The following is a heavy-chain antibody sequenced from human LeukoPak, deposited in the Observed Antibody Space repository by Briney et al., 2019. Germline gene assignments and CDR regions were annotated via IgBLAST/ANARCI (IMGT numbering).Heavy chain of an antibody. CDR3: AKDLDCSSTSCDRDY. CDR1: GFTFSSYA. V-gene: IGHV3-23*01. CDR2: ISGSGGST. J-gene: IGHJ4*02. D-gene: IGHD2-2*02. Sequence: GGSLRLYCAASGFTFSSYAMSWVRQAPGKGLEWVSAISGSGGSTYYADSVKGRFTISRDNSKNTLYLQMNSLRAEDTAVYYCAKDLDCSSTSCDRDYWGQGTLVTVSS.